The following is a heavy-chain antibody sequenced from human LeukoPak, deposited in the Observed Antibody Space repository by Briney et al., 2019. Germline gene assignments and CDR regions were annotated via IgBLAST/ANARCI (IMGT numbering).Heavy chain of an antibody. J-gene: IGHJ4*02. D-gene: IGHD5-18*01. Sequence: SETLSLTCTVSGGSISSYYWSWIRQPPGKGLEWIGYIYYSGSTNYNPSLKSRVTISVDTSKNQFSLKLSSVTAADTAVYYCARDRRGYSYGFDYWGQGTLVTVSS. V-gene: IGHV4-59*01. CDR1: GGSISSYY. CDR3: ARDRRGYSYGFDY. CDR2: IYYSGST.